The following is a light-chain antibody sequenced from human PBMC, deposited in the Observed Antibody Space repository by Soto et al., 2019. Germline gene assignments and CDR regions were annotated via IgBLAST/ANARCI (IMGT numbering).Light chain of an antibody. Sequence: QSVLTQPPSASGTPGQRVTISCSGSSSNIGSNYVYWYQQLPGTAPKLLIYRNNQRPSGVPDRFSGSKSGTSASLAISVLRSEDEADYYCAAWDDSLSGYVFGTGTKVTV. CDR2: RNN. CDR3: AAWDDSLSGYV. V-gene: IGLV1-47*01. J-gene: IGLJ1*01. CDR1: SSNIGSNY.